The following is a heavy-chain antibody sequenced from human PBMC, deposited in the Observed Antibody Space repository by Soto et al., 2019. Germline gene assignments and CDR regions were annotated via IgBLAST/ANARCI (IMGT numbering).Heavy chain of an antibody. J-gene: IGHJ4*02. CDR2: IYHSGGT. V-gene: IGHV4-38-2*01. CDR1: GYSISSGYS. CDR3: VRNSGSYWGFFDY. D-gene: IGHD1-26*01. Sequence: SETLSLTCAVSGYSISSGYSWAWIRQPPGKGLEWIGSIYHSGGTFYNPSLKIRVTISVDTSKNQFSLNLTYVTAADTAVYYCVRNSGSYWGFFDYWGQGTLVTVSS.